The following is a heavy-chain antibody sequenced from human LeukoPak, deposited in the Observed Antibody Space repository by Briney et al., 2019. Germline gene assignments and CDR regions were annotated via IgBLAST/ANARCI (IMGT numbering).Heavy chain of an antibody. D-gene: IGHD6-19*01. CDR2: IKQDGSEK. CDR3: ARLDSSGWYPAEYFQH. Sequence: GGSLRLSCAASGFTFSNYWMSWVRQAPGKELEWVANIKQDGSEKYYVDSVKGRFTISRDNAKNSLYLQMNSLRAEDTAAYYCARLDSSGWYPAEYFQHWGQGTLVTVSS. V-gene: IGHV3-7*01. CDR1: GFTFSNYW. J-gene: IGHJ1*01.